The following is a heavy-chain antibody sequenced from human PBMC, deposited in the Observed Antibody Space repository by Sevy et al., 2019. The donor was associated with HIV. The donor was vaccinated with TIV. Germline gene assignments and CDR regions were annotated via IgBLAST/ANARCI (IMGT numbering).Heavy chain of an antibody. D-gene: IGHD6-13*01. J-gene: IGHJ5*02. CDR2: INSDGSST. V-gene: IGHV3-74*01. CDR1: GFTFSSYW. CDR3: ATLMLKGKYSSSWSPPGWFDP. Sequence: GGSLRLSCAASGFTFSSYWMHWVRQAPGKGLVWVSRINSDGSSTSYADSVKGRFTISRDNAKNTLYLQMNSLRAEDTAGYYCATLMLKGKYSSSWSPPGWFDPWGQGTLVTVSS.